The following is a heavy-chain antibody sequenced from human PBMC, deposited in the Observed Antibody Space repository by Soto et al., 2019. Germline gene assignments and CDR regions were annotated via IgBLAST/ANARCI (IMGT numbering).Heavy chain of an antibody. V-gene: IGHV3-30*18. D-gene: IGHD3-3*01. CDR2: ISYDGSNK. J-gene: IGHJ4*02. Sequence: LRLSCAASGFTFSSYGMHWVRQAPGKGLEWVAVISYDGSNKYYADSVKGRFTISRDNSKNTLYLQMNSLRAEDTAVYYCAKTLEWLSLDYWGQGTLVTVSS. CDR1: GFTFSSYG. CDR3: AKTLEWLSLDY.